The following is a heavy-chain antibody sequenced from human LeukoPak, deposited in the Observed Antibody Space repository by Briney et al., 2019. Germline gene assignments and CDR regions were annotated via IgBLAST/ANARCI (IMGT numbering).Heavy chain of an antibody. J-gene: IGHJ2*01. Sequence: GASVKVSCKASAYTFTGYYMHWVRQAPGQGLEWMGWINLKSGGTNYAQKFQGRVTMTRDTSISTAYMELSRLRSDDTAVYYCARRPSYLNEDWYFDLWGRGTLVTVSS. CDR1: AYTFTGYY. V-gene: IGHV1-2*02. CDR3: ARRPSYLNEDWYFDL. CDR2: INLKSGGT. D-gene: IGHD2-8*01.